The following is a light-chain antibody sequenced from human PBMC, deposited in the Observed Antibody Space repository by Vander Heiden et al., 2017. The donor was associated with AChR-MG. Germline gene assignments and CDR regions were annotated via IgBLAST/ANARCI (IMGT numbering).Light chain of an antibody. J-gene: IGKJ2*02. CDR2: SAS. CDR1: QSIDRY. V-gene: IGKV1-39*01. CDR3: QQRYSTPWT. Sequence: DIQMTQSPSSLSASLGDRVSITCRASQSIDRYLNWYQQKPGKAPKLLIYSASSLQSGVPSRFSGSGSGTDFTLTISSLQPEDFATYHCQQRYSTPWTFGQGTKLEMK.